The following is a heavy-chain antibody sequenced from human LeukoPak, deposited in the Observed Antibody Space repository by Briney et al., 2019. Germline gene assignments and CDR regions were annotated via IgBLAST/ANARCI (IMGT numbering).Heavy chain of an antibody. Sequence: GGSLRLSCAASGFTFSNYAMSSVRQAPGNGLDWVSLTSDSGGSTYYADSVKGRFTISRDNSKNTLYLQMNSLRAEDTAVYYCAKGGGSRNFGYWGQGTLVAVSS. D-gene: IGHD1-26*01. V-gene: IGHV3-23*01. CDR1: GFTFSNYA. CDR2: TSDSGGST. J-gene: IGHJ4*02. CDR3: AKGGGSRNFGY.